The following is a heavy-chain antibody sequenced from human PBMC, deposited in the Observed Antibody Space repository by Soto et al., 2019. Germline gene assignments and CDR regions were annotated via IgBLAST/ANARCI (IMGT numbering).Heavy chain of an antibody. D-gene: IGHD2-2*01. CDR2: IDWDDDK. CDR3: AHRPNCWSTSCFYFDY. J-gene: IGHJ4*02. CDR1: GFSLSTSGMC. V-gene: IGHV2-70*12. Sequence: SGPTLVNPTQTLTLTCTFSGFSLSTSGMCVSWIRQPPGKALEWLALIDWDDDKYYSTPLKTRLTISKDTSKNQVVLTMTNMDPVDTATYYCAHRPNCWSTSCFYFDYWGQGILVTVSS.